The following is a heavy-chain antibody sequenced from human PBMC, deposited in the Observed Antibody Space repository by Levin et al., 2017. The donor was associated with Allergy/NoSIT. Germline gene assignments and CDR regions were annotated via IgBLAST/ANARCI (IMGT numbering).Heavy chain of an antibody. CDR2: FYYGGSS. D-gene: IGHD3-3*01. V-gene: IGHV4-59*01. CDR1: GASITSYY. J-gene: IGHJ6*02. CDR3: ARDSDFWSGYHYYGMDV. Sequence: SETLSLTCTVSGASITSYYWGWIRQPPGKGLEWIGYFYYGGSSKYNPSLKSRITMSIDTSKNPFSLKVSLLTAADTAVYYCARDSDFWSGYHYYGMDVWGQGTTVTVSS.